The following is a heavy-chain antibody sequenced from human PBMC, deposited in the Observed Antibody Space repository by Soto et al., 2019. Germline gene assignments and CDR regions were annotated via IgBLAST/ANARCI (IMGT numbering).Heavy chain of an antibody. Sequence: SETLSLTCAVYGGSFSGYYWSWIRQPPGKGLEWIGEINHSGSTNYNPSLKSRVTISVDTSKNQFSLKLSSVTAADTAVYYCARCRPPNWFDPWGQGTLVTVSS. CDR1: GGSFSGYY. CDR3: ARCRPPNWFDP. J-gene: IGHJ5*02. V-gene: IGHV4-34*01. CDR2: INHSGST. D-gene: IGHD2-15*01.